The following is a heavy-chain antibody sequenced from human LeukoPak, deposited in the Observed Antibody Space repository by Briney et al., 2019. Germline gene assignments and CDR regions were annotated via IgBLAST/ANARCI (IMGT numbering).Heavy chain of an antibody. V-gene: IGHV3-30*02. CDR1: GFTFSTYG. D-gene: IGHD1-1*01. CDR3: AKEEAWNPHY. J-gene: IGHJ4*02. Sequence: GGSLRLSCAASGFTFSTYGMHWVRQAPGKGLEWVAFIRYDGSNKYHADSVKGRFTISRDNSKNTLYLQMNSLRAEDTAVYYCAKEEAWNPHYWGQGTLVTVSS. CDR2: IRYDGSNK.